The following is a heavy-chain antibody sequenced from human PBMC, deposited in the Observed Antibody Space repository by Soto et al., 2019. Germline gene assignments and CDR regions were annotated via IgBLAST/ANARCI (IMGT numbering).Heavy chain of an antibody. CDR1: GGSVSSGSYY. CDR3: ARGQHGYSYGVLDY. CDR2: IYYSGST. Sequence: PSETLSLTCTVSGGSVSSGSYYWSWIRQPPGKGLEWIGYIYYSGSTNHNPSLKSRVTISVDTSKNQFSLKLSSVTAADTAVYYCARGQHGYSYGVLDYWGQGTLVTVSS. J-gene: IGHJ4*02. D-gene: IGHD5-18*01. V-gene: IGHV4-61*01.